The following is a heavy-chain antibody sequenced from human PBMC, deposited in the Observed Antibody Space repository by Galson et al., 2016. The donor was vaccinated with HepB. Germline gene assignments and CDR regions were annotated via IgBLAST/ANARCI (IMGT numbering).Heavy chain of an antibody. CDR2: IWYDVSTK. D-gene: IGHD3-22*01. CDR3: AREGVDYYDSSGYLNWYFDL. V-gene: IGHV3-33*01. J-gene: IGHJ2*01. CDR1: GFTFSSYG. Sequence: SLRLSCAASGFTFSSYGMHWVRQAPGKGLEWVAVIWYDVSTKYYGDSVKGRFTISRDNSKNTVYLQMNSLRAEDTAVYYCAREGVDYYDSSGYLNWYFDLWGRGTLVTVSS.